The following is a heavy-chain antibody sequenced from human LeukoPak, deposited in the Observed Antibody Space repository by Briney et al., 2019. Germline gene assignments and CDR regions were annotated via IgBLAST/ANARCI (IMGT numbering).Heavy chain of an antibody. CDR3: AREVIAAAGHENWFDP. J-gene: IGHJ5*02. V-gene: IGHV1-69*05. CDR2: IITIFGTA. CDR1: AATFSSYA. D-gene: IGHD6-13*01. Sequence: AVKLSFTSSAATFSSYAISRMRQAPGQGLEWMGGIITIFGTANYAQKFQGRVTITTDESTSTAYLELSSLRSEDTAVYYCAREVIAAAGHENWFDPWGQGTLVTVSS.